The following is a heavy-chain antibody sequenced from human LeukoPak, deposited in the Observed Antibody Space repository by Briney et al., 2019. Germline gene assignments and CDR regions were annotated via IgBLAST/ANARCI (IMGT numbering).Heavy chain of an antibody. CDR2: IYYSGST. J-gene: IGHJ4*02. CDR1: GGSISSYY. CDR3: ARGYDFWSGYYY. V-gene: IGHV4-59*01. D-gene: IGHD3-3*01. Sequence: SETLSLTCTVSGGSISSYYWSWIRQPPGKGLEWIGYIYYSGSTNYNPSLKSRVTISVDTSKNQFFLKLSSVTAADTAVYYCARGYDFWSGYYYWGQGTLVTVSS.